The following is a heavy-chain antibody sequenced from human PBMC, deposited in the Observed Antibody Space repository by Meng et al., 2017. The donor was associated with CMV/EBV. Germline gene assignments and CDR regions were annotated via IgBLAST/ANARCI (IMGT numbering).Heavy chain of an antibody. J-gene: IGHJ4*02. D-gene: IGHD3-10*01. V-gene: IGHV2-26*01. CDR1: GFSLSNARMG. CDR2: IFSNDEK. CDR3: ARLIYYYGSGKGVFDY. Sequence: SGPTLVKPTETLTLTCTVPGFSLSNARMGVSWIRQPPRKALEWLAHIFSNDEKSYSTSLKSRLTISKDTSKSQVVLTMTNMDPVDTATYYCARLIYYYGSGKGVFDYWGQGTLVTVSS.